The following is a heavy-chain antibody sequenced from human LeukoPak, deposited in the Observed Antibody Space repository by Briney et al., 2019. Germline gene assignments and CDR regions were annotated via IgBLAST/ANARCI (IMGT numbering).Heavy chain of an antibody. Sequence: GGSLRLSCAASGFTFSSYGMSWVRQAPGKGLEWVSAISGSGGTTYYADSVKGRFTISRDNSKNTLYLQMGSLRANDTAVYYCASTSCYFRSSYYYYMDVWGKGTTVTISS. J-gene: IGHJ6*03. CDR2: ISGSGGTT. CDR3: ASTSCYFRSSYYYYMDV. V-gene: IGHV3-23*01. D-gene: IGHD2-2*01. CDR1: GFTFSSYG.